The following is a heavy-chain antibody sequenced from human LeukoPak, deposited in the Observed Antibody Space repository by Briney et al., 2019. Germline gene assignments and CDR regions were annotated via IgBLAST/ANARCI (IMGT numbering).Heavy chain of an antibody. CDR1: GYTFTSYG. CDR2: ISAYNGNT. Sequence: GASVKVSCKASGYTFTSYGISWVRQAPGQGLEWMGWISAYNGNTNYAQKLQGRVTMTTDSSTSTAYMELSRLRSDDTAVYYCARSSAEGHFDYWGQGTLVTVSS. J-gene: IGHJ4*02. CDR3: ARSSAEGHFDY. V-gene: IGHV1-18*01.